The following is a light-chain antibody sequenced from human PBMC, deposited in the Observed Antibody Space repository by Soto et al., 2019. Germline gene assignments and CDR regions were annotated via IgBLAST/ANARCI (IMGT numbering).Light chain of an antibody. Sequence: IQMTQSPSSLSASVGDRVTITCRASQSIANYLNWYQQKPGTAPKLLIFAASSLQSGVPSRLSGSGSGADFTLTISSLQHEDCETNYCQQSLSPHLTLRGGTKADLK. J-gene: IGKJ4*01. CDR1: QSIANY. CDR3: QQSLSPHLT. V-gene: IGKV1-39*01. CDR2: AAS.